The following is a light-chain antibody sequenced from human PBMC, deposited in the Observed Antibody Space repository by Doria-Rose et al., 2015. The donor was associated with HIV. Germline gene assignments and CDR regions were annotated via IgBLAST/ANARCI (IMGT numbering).Light chain of an antibody. J-gene: IGKJ2*01. Sequence: TQSPLSLPVTPGQPASISCRSSQSLLHTIGYNYLDWYLQKPGQSPQLLIYLGSNRASGVPDRLSGSGSGTDFTLKISRVEAEDVGVYYCMQALQTPYTFGQGTKLEIK. CDR2: LGS. V-gene: IGKV2-28*01. CDR3: MQALQTPYT. CDR1: QSLLHTIGYNY.